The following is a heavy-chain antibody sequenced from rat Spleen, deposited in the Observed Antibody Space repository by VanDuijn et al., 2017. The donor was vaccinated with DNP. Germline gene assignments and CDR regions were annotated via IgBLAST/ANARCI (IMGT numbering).Heavy chain of an antibody. V-gene: IGHV5S13*01. CDR3: ARRASTSRYFDY. CDR2: ISTGGTYT. CDR1: GFTFSDYA. J-gene: IGHJ2*01. Sequence: EVQLVESGGGLVQPGRSLELSCAVSGFTFSDYAMAWVRQAPTKGLEWVASISTGGTYTYYRDSLKGRFTISRDNAKTTQYLQMDSLRSEDTATYYCARRASTSRYFDYWGQGVMVTVSS. D-gene: IGHD3-1*01.